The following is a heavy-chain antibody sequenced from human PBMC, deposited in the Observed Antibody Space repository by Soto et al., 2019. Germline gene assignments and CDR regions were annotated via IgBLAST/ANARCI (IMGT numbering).Heavy chain of an antibody. V-gene: IGHV1-8*01. CDR3: ARESYGLPY. Sequence: QVQLVQSGAEVKKPGASVKVSCKAAGYTFTSYDINWVRQATGQGLEWMGWMNPNSGNTGSAQKFQGRVPMTRTTSISTASMELSSLRSEDTAVYYCARESYGLPYWGQGTLVTVSS. D-gene: IGHD5-18*01. J-gene: IGHJ4*02. CDR1: GYTFTSYD. CDR2: MNPNSGNT.